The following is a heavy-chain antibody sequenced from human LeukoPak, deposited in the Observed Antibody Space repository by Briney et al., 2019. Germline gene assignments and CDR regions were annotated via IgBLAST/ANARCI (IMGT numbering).Heavy chain of an antibody. D-gene: IGHD3-10*01. Sequence: GGSLRLSCAASGFTLISNDMSWVRQAPGKGLEWVSAISGSGGSTYYADSVKGRFTISRDNSKNTLYLQMNSLRAEDTAVYYCAKDLRVREYYFDYWGQGTLVTVSS. V-gene: IGHV3-23*01. CDR2: ISGSGGST. CDR1: GFTLISND. J-gene: IGHJ4*02. CDR3: AKDLRVREYYFDY.